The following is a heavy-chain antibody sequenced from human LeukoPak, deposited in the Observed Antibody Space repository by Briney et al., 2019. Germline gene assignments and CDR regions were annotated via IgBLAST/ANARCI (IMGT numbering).Heavy chain of an antibody. V-gene: IGHV3-21*01. CDR2: ISSGGTYI. CDR1: GFTFSSYS. Sequence: GGSLRLSCAASGFTFSSYSMNWVRQAPGKGLEWVSSISSGGTYIYYADSVQGRFTISRDNAKNSLYLQMNSLRAEDTAIYYCARMDNWNARGDRADAFEIWGQGTMVTVSS. J-gene: IGHJ3*02. CDR3: ARMDNWNARGDRADAFEI. D-gene: IGHD1-1*01.